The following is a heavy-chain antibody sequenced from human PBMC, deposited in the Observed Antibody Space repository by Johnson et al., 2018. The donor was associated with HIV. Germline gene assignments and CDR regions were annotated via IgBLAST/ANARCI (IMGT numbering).Heavy chain of an antibody. CDR2: IWFDGSNK. CDR1: GFTFSNYG. V-gene: IGHV3-33*06. J-gene: IGHJ3*02. CDR3: AKETHYYDSSGYPDYDAFDI. D-gene: IGHD3-22*01. Sequence: QVQLVESGGGVVQPGRSLRLSCAASGFTFSNYGMHWVRQAPGKGLEWVAVIWFDGSNKYYADSVKGRFHISRDNSKNSLYLQMNSLRTEDTAVYYCAKETHYYDSSGYPDYDAFDIWGQGTMVTVSS.